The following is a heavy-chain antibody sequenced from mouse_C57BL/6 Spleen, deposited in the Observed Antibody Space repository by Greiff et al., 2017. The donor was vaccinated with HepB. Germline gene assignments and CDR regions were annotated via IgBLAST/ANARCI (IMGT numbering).Heavy chain of an antibody. CDR2: INPNNGGT. CDR1: GYTFTDYN. V-gene: IGHV1-22*01. CDR3: AGYYYGLLDY. Sequence: VQLKESGPELVKPGASVKMSCKASGYTFTDYNMHWVKQSHGKSLEWIGYINPNNGGTSYNQKFKGKATLTVNKSSSTAYMELRSLTSEDSAVYYCAGYYYGLLDYWGQGTTLTVSS. J-gene: IGHJ2*01. D-gene: IGHD1-1*01.